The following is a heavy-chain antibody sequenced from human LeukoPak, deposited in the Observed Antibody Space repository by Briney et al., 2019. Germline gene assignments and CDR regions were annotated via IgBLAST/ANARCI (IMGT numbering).Heavy chain of an antibody. CDR3: AKGPTSYFGSTHFDY. CDR1: GFTFNNYA. J-gene: IGHJ4*02. CDR2: ISGSGGST. Sequence: GGSLRLSCAASGFTFNNYAINWVRQAPGKGLEWVSGISGSGGSTYYADSVKGRFTISRDNSKNTLYLQMSSLRAEDTAVYYCAKGPTSYFGSTHFDYWGQGTLVTVSS. D-gene: IGHD3-9*01. V-gene: IGHV3-23*01.